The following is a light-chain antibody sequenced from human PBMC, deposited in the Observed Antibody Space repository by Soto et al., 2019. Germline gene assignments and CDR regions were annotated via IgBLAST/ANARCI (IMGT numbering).Light chain of an antibody. V-gene: IGKV1-12*01. CDR3: QQGNSFPLT. CDR1: QDISSW. Sequence: DIQMTQSPSSVSASVGDRVTITCRASQDISSWLAWFQQKPGKAPKLLIYAASSLHIGVPSRFSGSGSGTDFTLTINSLQPQDFATYYCQQGNSFPLTFGRGTKVEIK. CDR2: AAS. J-gene: IGKJ4*01.